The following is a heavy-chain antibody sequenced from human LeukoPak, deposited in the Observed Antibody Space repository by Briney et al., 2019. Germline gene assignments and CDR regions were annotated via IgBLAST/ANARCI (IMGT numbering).Heavy chain of an antibody. CDR3: AKDGGLWVSAHWGDS. D-gene: IGHD7-27*01. V-gene: IGHV3-23*01. J-gene: IGHJ4*02. Sequence: GGSLRLSCAASGFTFSTYNMNWVRQAPGKGLEWVSTITTSDGNTYYADSVKGRFTVSRDNSKNTLFLQMNSLRAEDTAVYYCAKDGGLWVSAHWGDSWGRGTLVTVSS. CDR1: GFTFSTYN. CDR2: ITTSDGNT.